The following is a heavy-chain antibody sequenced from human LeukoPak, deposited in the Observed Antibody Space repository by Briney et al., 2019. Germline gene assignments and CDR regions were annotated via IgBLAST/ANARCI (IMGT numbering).Heavy chain of an antibody. CDR2: IYYSGST. J-gene: IGHJ4*02. V-gene: IGHV4-39*02. CDR1: GGSISSSSYY. CDR3: AREFRSSGFDY. Sequence: PSETLSLTCTVSGGSISSSSYYWGWIRQPPGKGLEWIGSIYYSGSTYYNPSLKSRVTISVDTSKNQFSLKLSSVTAADTAVYYCAREFRSSGFDYWGRGTLVTVSS. D-gene: IGHD6-6*01.